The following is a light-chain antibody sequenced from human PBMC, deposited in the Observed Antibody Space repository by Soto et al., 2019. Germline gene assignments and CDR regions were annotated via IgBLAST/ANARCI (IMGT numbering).Light chain of an antibody. Sequence: EIVMTQSPATLSVSPGERATLSCRASQSIGSNLAWYQQKPGQAPRLRIYGASTRATGIPARFSGSGSGTEFTLNFSSLQSEDFAIYFCQQYNNWPPDRTFGQGTKVEIK. J-gene: IGKJ1*01. CDR1: QSIGSN. V-gene: IGKV3-15*01. CDR2: GAS. CDR3: QQYNNWPPDRT.